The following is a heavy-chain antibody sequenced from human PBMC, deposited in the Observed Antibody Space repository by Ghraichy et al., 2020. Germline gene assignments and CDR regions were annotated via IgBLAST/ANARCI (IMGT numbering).Heavy chain of an antibody. V-gene: IGHV1-3*01. J-gene: IGHJ5*02. Sequence: ASVKVSCKASGYTFTNYAMHWVRQAPGPRLEWMGWINAGNGNTKYSEKFQGRVTINRDTSASIVYMELSSLRSEDTAVYYCARAPPYCSGGSCYLRDPWGQGTLVTVSS. CDR1: GYTFTNYA. D-gene: IGHD2-15*01. CDR2: INAGNGNT. CDR3: ARAPPYCSGGSCYLRDP.